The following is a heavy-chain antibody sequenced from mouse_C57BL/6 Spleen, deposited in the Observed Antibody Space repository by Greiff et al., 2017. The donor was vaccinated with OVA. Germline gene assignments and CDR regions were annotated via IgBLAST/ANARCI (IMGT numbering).Heavy chain of an antibody. D-gene: IGHD2-1*01. CDR3: AKKGYGNYDGFAY. Sequence: VQLQESGPGLVQPSQSLSITCTVSGFSLTSYGVHWVRQSPGKGLEWLGVIWRGGSTDYNAAFMSRLSITKDNSKSQVFFKMNSLQADDTAIYYCAKKGYGNYDGFAYWGQGTLVTVSA. CDR1: GFSLTSYG. J-gene: IGHJ3*01. CDR2: IWRGGST. V-gene: IGHV2-5*01.